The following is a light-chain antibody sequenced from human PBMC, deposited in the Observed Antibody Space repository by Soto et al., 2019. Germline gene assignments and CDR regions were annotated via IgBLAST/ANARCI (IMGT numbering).Light chain of an antibody. J-gene: IGKJ4*01. CDR2: DAS. CDR1: QSVSSF. CDR3: QQRSNWPLT. Sequence: EIVLTQSPATLSLSPRERATLSCRASQSVSSFLAWYQQKHGQAPRLLIYDASNRATGIPARFSGSGSGTDFTLTISSLEPEDFAVYYCQQRSNWPLTFGGGTKVEIK. V-gene: IGKV3-11*01.